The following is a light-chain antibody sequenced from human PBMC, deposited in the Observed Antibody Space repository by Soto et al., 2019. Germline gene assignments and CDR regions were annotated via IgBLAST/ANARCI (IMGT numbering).Light chain of an antibody. V-gene: IGKV1-27*01. CDR2: AAS. CDR3: QRYDSAPYN. Sequence: DIQMTQSPSSLSTSVGDRVTITCRASQAISNYLAWYQRKPGNVPKLLIYAASTLQSGVPSRFSGSGSGTDFTLTISILQPEDVATYYCQRYDSAPYNFGQGTKLEIK. CDR1: QAISNY. J-gene: IGKJ2*01.